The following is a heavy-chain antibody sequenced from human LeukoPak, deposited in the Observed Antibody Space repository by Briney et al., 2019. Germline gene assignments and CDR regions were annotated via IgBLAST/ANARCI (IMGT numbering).Heavy chain of an antibody. V-gene: IGHV4-34*01. J-gene: IGHJ3*02. CDR3: ARGGGLWFGELGGAFDI. D-gene: IGHD3-10*01. CDR2: INHSGST. CDR1: GGSFSGYY. Sequence: ASETLSLTCAVYGGSFSGYYWSWIRQPPGKGLEWIGEINHSGSTNYNPSLKSRVTISVDTSKNQFSLKLSSVTAADTAVYYCARGGGLWFGELGGAFDIWGQGTMVTVSS.